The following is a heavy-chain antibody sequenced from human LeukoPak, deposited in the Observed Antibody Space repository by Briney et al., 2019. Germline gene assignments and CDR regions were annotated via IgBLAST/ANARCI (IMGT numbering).Heavy chain of an antibody. CDR1: GGSISSYY. CDR2: IYTSGST. CDR3: ARDCSSTSCYRDFDY. V-gene: IGHV4-4*07. Sequence: SETLSLTCTVSGGSISSYYWSWIWQPAGKGLEWIGRIYTSGSTNYNPSLKSRVTMSVDTSKNQFSLKLSSVTAADTAVYYCARDCSSTSCYRDFDYWGQGTLVTVSS. J-gene: IGHJ4*02. D-gene: IGHD2-2*01.